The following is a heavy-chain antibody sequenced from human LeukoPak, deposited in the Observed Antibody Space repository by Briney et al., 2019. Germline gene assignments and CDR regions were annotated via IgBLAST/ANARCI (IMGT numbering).Heavy chain of an antibody. CDR3: ARVSTNSRVAGYDPQWYFDL. CDR1: GDTLINYG. Sequence: ASMKVSCKAFGDTLINYGFSWGRQAPRQNLEWIGWVCAYNGNTNSLQKFQGRVTMTTDTSTNTVYMELRSLRSDDTAVYYCARVSTNSRVAGYDPQWYFDLWGRGTPVTVSP. CDR2: VCAYNGNT. J-gene: IGHJ2*01. V-gene: IGHV1-18*04. D-gene: IGHD5-12*01.